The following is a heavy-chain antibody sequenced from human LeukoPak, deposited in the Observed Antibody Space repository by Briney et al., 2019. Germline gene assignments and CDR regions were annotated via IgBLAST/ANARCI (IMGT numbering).Heavy chain of an antibody. Sequence: GGSLRLSCAASEFTFSSYSMNWVRQAPGKGLEWVSYISSSSTIYYAGSVKGRFTISRDNAKNSLYLQMNSLRAEDTAVYYCAKHKLGSKAKDYWGQGTLVTVSS. CDR2: ISSSSTI. J-gene: IGHJ4*02. V-gene: IGHV3-48*01. D-gene: IGHD3-10*01. CDR1: EFTFSSYS. CDR3: AKHKLGSKAKDY.